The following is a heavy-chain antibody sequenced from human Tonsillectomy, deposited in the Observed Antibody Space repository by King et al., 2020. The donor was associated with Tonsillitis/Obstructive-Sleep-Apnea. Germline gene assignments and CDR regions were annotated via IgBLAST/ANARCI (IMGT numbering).Heavy chain of an antibody. J-gene: IGHJ4*02. CDR3: ANEGGYCSGGSCGSYYFDY. V-gene: IGHV3-23*04. CDR2: ISGSGGST. CDR1: GFTFSSYA. Sequence: VQLVESGGGLVQPGGSLRLSCAASGFTFSSYAMSWVRQAPGKGLEWVSAISGSGGSTYYADSVKGRFTISRDNSKNTLYLQMNSLGAEDTAVYYCANEGGYCSGGSCGSYYFDYWGQGTLVTVSS. D-gene: IGHD2-15*01.